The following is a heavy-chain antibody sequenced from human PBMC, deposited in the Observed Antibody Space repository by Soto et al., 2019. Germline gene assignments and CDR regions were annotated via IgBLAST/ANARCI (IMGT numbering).Heavy chain of an antibody. CDR1: GGSFSGYY. CDR3: ASGSSGPFDY. J-gene: IGHJ4*02. Sequence: PSETLSLTCAVYGGSFSGYYWSWIRQPPGKGLEWIGEINHSGSTNYNPSLKSRVTISVDTSKNQFSLKLSSVTAADTAVYYCASGSSGPFDYWGQGTLVTVSS. CDR2: INHSGST. D-gene: IGHD6-19*01. V-gene: IGHV4-34*01.